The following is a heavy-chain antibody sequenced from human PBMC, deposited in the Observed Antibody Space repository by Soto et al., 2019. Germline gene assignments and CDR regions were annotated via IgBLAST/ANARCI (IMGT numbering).Heavy chain of an antibody. J-gene: IGHJ6*03. CDR3: ARGVLECLLSGSYCYYRDV. D-gene: IGHD3-3*01. CDR2: TDDTGST. Sequence: SETLSLTCTVSGDSISSSYWNWIRQAPGKGLEWIGYTDDTGSTNYNPSLKSRVTISVDMSKNQYSLKLSSVTAADTAVYSCARGVLECLLSGSYCYYRDVWGRGTTGIVCS. V-gene: IGHV4-59*01. CDR1: GDSISSSY.